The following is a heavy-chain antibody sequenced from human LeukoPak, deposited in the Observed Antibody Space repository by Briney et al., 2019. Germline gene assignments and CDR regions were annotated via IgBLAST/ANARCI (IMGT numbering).Heavy chain of an antibody. CDR1: GGSFSGYY. D-gene: IGHD1-26*01. V-gene: IGHV4-34*01. CDR2: INHSGSI. CDR3: AIEVWVGATV. Sequence: SETLSLTCAVYGGSFSGYYWSWLRQPPGKGLEWIGEINHSGSINYNPSLKSRVTISVDTSKNQFSLKLSSVTAADTAVYYCAIEVWVGATVWGQGTLVTVSS. J-gene: IGHJ4*02.